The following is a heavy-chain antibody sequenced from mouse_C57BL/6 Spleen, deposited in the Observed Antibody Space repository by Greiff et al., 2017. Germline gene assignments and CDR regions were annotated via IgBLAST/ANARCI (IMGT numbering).Heavy chain of an antibody. CDR2: INPSSGYT. D-gene: IGHD1-1*01. Sequence: VQGVESGAELARPGASVKMSCKASGYTFTSYTMHWVKQRPGQGLEWIGYINPSSGYTKYNQKFKDKATLTADKSSSTAYMQLSSLTSEDSAVYYCARFTTVVEYYFDYWGQGTTLTVSS. V-gene: IGHV1-4*01. CDR1: GYTFTSYT. CDR3: ARFTTVVEYYFDY. J-gene: IGHJ2*01.